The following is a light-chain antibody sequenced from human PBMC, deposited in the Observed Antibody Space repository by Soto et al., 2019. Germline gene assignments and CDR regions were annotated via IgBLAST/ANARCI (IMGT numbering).Light chain of an antibody. CDR2: DDS. J-gene: IGLJ1*01. CDR1: NIGSKS. CDR3: QVWDSSSGKGV. Sequence: SYELTQPPSVSVAPGQTARINWGGNNIGSKSVHWYQQKPGQAPVLVVYDDSDRPSEIPERFSGANSGNTATLTISRVEAGDEADDYCQVWDSSSGKGVFETGTKVTVL. V-gene: IGLV3-21*02.